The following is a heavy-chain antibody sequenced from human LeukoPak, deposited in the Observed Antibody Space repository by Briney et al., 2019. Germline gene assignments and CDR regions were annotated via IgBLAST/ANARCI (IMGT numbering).Heavy chain of an antibody. CDR1: GFTFSSYW. CDR2: IKQDGSGE. D-gene: IGHD2-2*03. CDR3: ARASWISTADAVC. V-gene: IGHV3-7*03. Sequence: GGSLRLSCAASGFTFSSYWMSWVRQAPGKGLEWVANIKQDGSGEYYVDSVKGRFTISRDNAKNSLYLQMNSLRVEDTAIYYCARASWISTADAVCWGQGTQVTVSS. J-gene: IGHJ4*02.